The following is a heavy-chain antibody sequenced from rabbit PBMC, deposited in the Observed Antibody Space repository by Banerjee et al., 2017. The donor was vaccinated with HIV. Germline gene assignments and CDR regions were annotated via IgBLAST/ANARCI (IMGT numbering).Heavy chain of an antibody. Sequence: QEQLEESGGDLVKPEGSLTLTCTASGFSFSNGYVMCWVRQAPGKGLELIACIYTNSGSTWYASWVDGRFTISRSASLKTVDLKMTSLTAADTATYFCARDLAGVIGWNFDLWGPGTLVTVS. V-gene: IGHV1S43*01. CDR1: GFSFSNGYV. CDR2: IYTNSGST. D-gene: IGHD4-1*01. J-gene: IGHJ4*01. CDR3: ARDLAGVIGWNFDL.